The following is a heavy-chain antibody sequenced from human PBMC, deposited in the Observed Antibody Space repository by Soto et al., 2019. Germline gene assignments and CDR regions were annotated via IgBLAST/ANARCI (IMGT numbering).Heavy chain of an antibody. CDR2: IYYNGTT. D-gene: IGHD1-26*01. J-gene: IGHJ4*02. CDR1: GGSISSYY. CDR3: ARLGGSYAVPHFDY. Sequence: SETLSLTCTVSGGSISSYYWSWIRQHPGKGLEWIGHIYYNGTTYYNPTLKSRVSISVDTSKNQFSLKLSSVTAADTAVYYCARLGGSYAVPHFDYWGQGTLVTVSS. V-gene: IGHV4-59*01.